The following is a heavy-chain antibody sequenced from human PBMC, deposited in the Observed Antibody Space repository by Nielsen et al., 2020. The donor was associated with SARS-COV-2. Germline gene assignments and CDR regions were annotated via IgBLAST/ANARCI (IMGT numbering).Heavy chain of an antibody. V-gene: IGHV3-30*04. D-gene: IGHD6-13*01. J-gene: IGHJ6*02. CDR1: GFTFSSYA. CDR2: ISYDGSNK. Sequence: GESLKISCAASGFTFSSYAMHWVRQAPGKGLEWVAVISYDGSNKHYADSVKGRFTISRDNSKNTLYLQMNSLRAEDTAVYYCAREVAAAGDYGMDVWGQGTTVTVSS. CDR3: AREVAAAGDYGMDV.